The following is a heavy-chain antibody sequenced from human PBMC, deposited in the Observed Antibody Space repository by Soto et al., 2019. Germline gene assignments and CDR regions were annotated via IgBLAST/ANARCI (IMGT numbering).Heavy chain of an antibody. CDR1: GGTFRNSA. CDR2: IMPIFRTP. V-gene: IGHV1-69*12. Sequence: QVQLEQSGAEVKKPGSSVKLSCKASGGTFRNSAISWVRQAPGQGLEWMGGIMPIFRTPDYAQKFQGRVTIPADESTNKAYMELSGLRSDDTAVYYCARDNDRPQLGGNYYYILDVWGHGTTVTVSS. D-gene: IGHD1-1*01. J-gene: IGHJ6*02. CDR3: ARDNDRPQLGGNYYYILDV.